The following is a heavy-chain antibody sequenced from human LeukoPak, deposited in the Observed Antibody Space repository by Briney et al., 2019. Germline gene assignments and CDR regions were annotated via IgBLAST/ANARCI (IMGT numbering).Heavy chain of an antibody. J-gene: IGHJ5*02. D-gene: IGHD5-12*01. Sequence: PGGSLRLSCAGSGFIVSRSHISWVRQAPGKGLQWVSSLYSGGSIHYADSVKGRFTISRDTSRNTVSLQMNSLRVEGTAVYYCARDLNVDSSMFGHWGQGTPVTVSS. CDR1: GFIVSRSH. CDR2: LYSGGSI. CDR3: ARDLNVDSSMFGH. V-gene: IGHV3-53*01.